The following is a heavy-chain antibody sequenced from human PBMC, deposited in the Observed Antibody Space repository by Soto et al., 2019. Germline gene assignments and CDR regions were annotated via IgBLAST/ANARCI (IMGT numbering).Heavy chain of an antibody. V-gene: IGHV4-38-2*01. CDR2: IYHAGSV. Sequence: PSETLSLTCAVSGYSIASGYYCAWIRQSPGKGLEWIGSIYHAGSVYYNPSLYSRVAVSLDTSKNHFFLKLTSVTAADTAVYYCARTFDYYGRDVWGQGTTVTV. CDR3: ARTFDYYGRDV. J-gene: IGHJ6*02. CDR1: GYSIASGYY.